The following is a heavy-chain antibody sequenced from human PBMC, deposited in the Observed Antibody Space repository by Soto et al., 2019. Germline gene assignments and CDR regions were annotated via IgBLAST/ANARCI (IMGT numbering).Heavy chain of an antibody. D-gene: IGHD3-10*01. J-gene: IGHJ6*02. CDR2: ISAYNGNT. Sequence: ASVKVSCXASGCTFTSYGIXGXRQAPGQGLEWMGWISAYNGNTNYAQKLQGRVTMTTDTSTSTAYMELRSLRSDDTAVYYCARWHGSGXXXYGMDVWGQGTTVTVSS. CDR1: GCTFTSYG. CDR3: ARWHGSGXXXYGMDV. V-gene: IGHV1-18*04.